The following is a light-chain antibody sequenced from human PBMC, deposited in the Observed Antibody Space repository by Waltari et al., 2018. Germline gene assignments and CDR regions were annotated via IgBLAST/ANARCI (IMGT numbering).Light chain of an antibody. J-gene: IGLJ2*01. CDR2: GQD. CDR1: SLRRYY. V-gene: IGLV3-19*01. Sequence: SSELTQDPAVSVALGQTVRITCQGDSLRRYYASWYQQRPGPAPILVLYGQDNRTTGIPERFSGATSGNTASLTITGAQAEDEADYYCSARDTSSTRLFGGGTRLTV. CDR3: SARDTSSTRL.